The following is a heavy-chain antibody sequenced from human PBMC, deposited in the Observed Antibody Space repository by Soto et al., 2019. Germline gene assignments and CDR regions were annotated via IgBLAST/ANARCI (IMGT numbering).Heavy chain of an antibody. D-gene: IGHD4-4*01. J-gene: IGHJ3*02. Sequence: EVQLVESGGGLIQPGGSLRLSCAASGFTVSSNYMSWVRQAPGKGLEWVSVIYSGGSTYYADSVKGRFTISRDNSKNTLYLQMNSLRAADTAVYYCARETDYSNYDAFDIWGQGTMVTVS. CDR2: IYSGGST. V-gene: IGHV3-53*01. CDR3: ARETDYSNYDAFDI. CDR1: GFTVSSNY.